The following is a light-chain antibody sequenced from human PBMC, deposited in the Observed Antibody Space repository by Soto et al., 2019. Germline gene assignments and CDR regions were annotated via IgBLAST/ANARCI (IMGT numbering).Light chain of an antibody. CDR2: DVT. J-gene: IGLJ1*01. CDR1: SSDVGGYNF. CDR3: TSYTSSITYV. V-gene: IGLV2-14*03. Sequence: QSALTQPASVSGSPGQSITISCTGTSSDVGGYNFVSWYQHHPGKAPKLIIYDVTNRPSGISNRFSGSKSGNTASLTISGLQAEDEADYYCTSYTSSITYVFGTRTKLTDL.